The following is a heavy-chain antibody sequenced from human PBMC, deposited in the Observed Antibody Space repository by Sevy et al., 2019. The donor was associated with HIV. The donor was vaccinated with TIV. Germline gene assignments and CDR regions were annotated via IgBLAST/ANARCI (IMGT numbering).Heavy chain of an antibody. J-gene: IGHJ5*02. CDR2: ISSSGTTI. V-gene: IGHV3-48*03. CDR3: ARKGGAYDIGFDP. CDR1: GFTFSSYE. D-gene: IGHD3-22*01. Sequence: GGSLRLSCAASGFTFSSYEMTWVRQTPGEGLQWVSSISSSGTTIYYGDSVEGRFTISRDNPKNSLYLQMNSLRAEDTAVYYCARKGGAYDIGFDPWGQGTLVTVSS.